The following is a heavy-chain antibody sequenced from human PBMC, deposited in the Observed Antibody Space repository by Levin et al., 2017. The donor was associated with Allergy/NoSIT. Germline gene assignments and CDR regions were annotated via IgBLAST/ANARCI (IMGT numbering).Heavy chain of an antibody. CDR3: ARGKGGCTSVTCYVDFDY. CDR1: GGTFATDT. V-gene: IGHV1-69*02. Sequence: KISCKTSGGTFATDTVSWVRQAPGRGLEWMGRIIPAYDIRNYAQKFQGRVTITADTSTNTAYMELNSLRSEDTAVYYCARGKGGCTSVTCYVDFDYWGQGTLVTVSS. D-gene: IGHD2-2*01. CDR2: IIPAYDIR. J-gene: IGHJ4*02.